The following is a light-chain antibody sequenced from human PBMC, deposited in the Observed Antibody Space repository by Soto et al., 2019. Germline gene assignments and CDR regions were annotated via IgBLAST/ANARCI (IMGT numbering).Light chain of an antibody. J-gene: IGKJ2*01. CDR2: GAS. CDR3: QHYGSSPPYT. CDR1: QSVSSNY. Sequence: IVLTQSPGTLSLSPGERATLSCRASQSVSSNYLAWYQQKPGQAPRLLIYGASSRATGIPDRFSGSGSGTDFTLTISRLEPKDFAVHYCQHYGSSPPYTFAQGTKLEIK. V-gene: IGKV3-20*01.